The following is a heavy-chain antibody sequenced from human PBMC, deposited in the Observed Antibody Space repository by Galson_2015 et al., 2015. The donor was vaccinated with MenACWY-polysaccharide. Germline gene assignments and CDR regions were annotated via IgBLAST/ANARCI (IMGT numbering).Heavy chain of an antibody. V-gene: IGHV4-4*07. CDR2: VYADGET. J-gene: IGHJ5*02. Sequence: SETLSLTCTVSGDSISNNYWTWVRQPAGKGLEWIGRVYADGETNYNSSLKSRVSVSMDTSKNQFSLRLSSVTAADTAVYYCAISKVTSGRFGWFGPWGQGTLVTVSS. CDR3: AISKVTSGRFGWFGP. CDR1: GDSISNNY. D-gene: IGHD3-10*01.